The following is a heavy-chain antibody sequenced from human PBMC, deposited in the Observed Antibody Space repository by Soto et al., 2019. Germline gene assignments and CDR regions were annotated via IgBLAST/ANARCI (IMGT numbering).Heavy chain of an antibody. V-gene: IGHV4-39*07. CDR3: ARGTLAGTGWFDP. J-gene: IGHJ5*02. CDR1: GGDVTSSRYY. D-gene: IGHD6-19*01. CDR2: IYYTGST. Sequence: PSETLSLTCTVSGGDVTSSRYYWAWVRQTPGKGLEWIGYIYYTGSTYYNPSLKSRVTISVDTSKNQFSLKLKSVTAVDTAVYYCARGTLAGTGWFDPWGQGTPVTV.